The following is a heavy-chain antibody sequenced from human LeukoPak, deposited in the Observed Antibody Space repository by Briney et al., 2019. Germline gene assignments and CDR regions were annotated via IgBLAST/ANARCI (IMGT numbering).Heavy chain of an antibody. CDR3: ARRLTQYDCFDP. Sequence: GGSLRLSCAASGFTVGSYYMSWVRQAPGKGLEWVSVTYSGGSTYYADSVKGRFTISRDNARNSLYLQMNSLKAEDTAVYYCARRLTQYDCFDPWGQGILVTVSS. CDR2: TYSGGST. V-gene: IGHV3-53*01. CDR1: GFTVGSYY. D-gene: IGHD2-2*01. J-gene: IGHJ5*02.